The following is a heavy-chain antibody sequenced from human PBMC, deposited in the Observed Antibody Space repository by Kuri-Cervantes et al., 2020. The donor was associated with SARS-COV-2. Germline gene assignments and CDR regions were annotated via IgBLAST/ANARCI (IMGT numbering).Heavy chain of an antibody. D-gene: IGHD6-19*01. J-gene: IGHJ5*02. CDR1: GYSFTSYW. CDR3: ARRVAGLKMFDL. CDR2: IDPTDSHT. Sequence: GGSLKISCMASGYSFTSYWITWVRQMPGEGLEWMGRIDPTDSHTYYSPSFQGHVTFSTDKTIATAYLRWSSLKASDTAMYFCARRVAGLKMFDLWGQGTPVTVSS. V-gene: IGHV5-10-1*01.